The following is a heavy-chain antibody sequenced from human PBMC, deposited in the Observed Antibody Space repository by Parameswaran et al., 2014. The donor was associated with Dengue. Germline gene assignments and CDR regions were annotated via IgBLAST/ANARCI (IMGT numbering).Heavy chain of an antibody. J-gene: IGHJ5*02. D-gene: IGHD5-18*01. Sequence: WVRQAPGKGLEWVGRIKSKTDGGTTDYAAPVKGRFTISRDDSKNTLYLQMNSLKTEDTAVYYCTPGSGGYSYGYPSWGQGTLVTVSS. CDR3: TPGSGGYSYGYPS. CDR2: IKSKTDGGTT. V-gene: IGHV3-15*01.